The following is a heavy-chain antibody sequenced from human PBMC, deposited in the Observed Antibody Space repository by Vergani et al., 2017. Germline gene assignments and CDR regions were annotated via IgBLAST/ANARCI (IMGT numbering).Heavy chain of an antibody. J-gene: IGHJ6*02. Sequence: QVQLVQSGAEVKKPGSSVKVSCKASGATFRSNTISWVRQVPGQGLEWMGRIIPVLGKTKYAQDFQGRLTITADTSTSTAYMELTSLRSQDTAVYYCARDPRGYGGDPEDYYYGMDVCVEGTTVTDSS. D-gene: IGHD2-21*02. CDR2: IIPVLGKT. CDR1: GATFRSNT. V-gene: IGHV1-69*08. CDR3: ARDPRGYGGDPEDYYYGMDV.